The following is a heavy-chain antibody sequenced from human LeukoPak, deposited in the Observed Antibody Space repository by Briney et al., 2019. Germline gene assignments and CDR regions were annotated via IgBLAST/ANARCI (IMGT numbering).Heavy chain of an antibody. Sequence: SETLSLTCAVSGGSISSGGYSWSWIRQPPGKGLEWIGYIYYSGSTYYNPSLKSRVTISVDTSKNQFSLKLSSVTAADTAVYYCATAGYDILTVWGQGTLVTVSS. CDR1: GGSISSGGYS. CDR2: IYYSGST. D-gene: IGHD3-9*01. J-gene: IGHJ4*02. V-gene: IGHV4-30-4*07. CDR3: ATAGYDILTV.